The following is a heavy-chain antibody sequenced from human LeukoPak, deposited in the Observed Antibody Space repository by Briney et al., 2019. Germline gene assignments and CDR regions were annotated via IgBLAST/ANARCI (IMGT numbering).Heavy chain of an antibody. CDR3: ARGLNYYGSGRQQLLLDY. J-gene: IGHJ4*02. D-gene: IGHD3-10*01. V-gene: IGHV3-48*04. CDR2: ISSGGNNI. Sequence: GGSLRLSCAASGFTFSSYGMNWVRQAPGKGLEWLSYISSGGNNIYYADSVKGRFTISRDNAKNSLYLQMNSLRAEDTAVYYCARGLNYYGSGRQQLLLDYWGQGTLVTVSS. CDR1: GFTFSSYG.